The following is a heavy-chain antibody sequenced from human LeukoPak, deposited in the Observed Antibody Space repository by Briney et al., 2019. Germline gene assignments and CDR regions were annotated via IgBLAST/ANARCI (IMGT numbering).Heavy chain of an antibody. J-gene: IGHJ6*03. CDR3: ARDPPSGYYYYYYMDV. V-gene: IGHV3-74*01. CDR1: GFTFSSYW. D-gene: IGHD3-10*01. Sequence: PGGSLRLSCAASGFTFSSYWMHWVRQAPGKGLVWVSRINSDGSSTSYADSVKGRFTISRDNAKNTLYLQMNSLRAEDTAVYYCARDPPSGYYYYYYMDVWGKGTTVTVSS. CDR2: INSDGSST.